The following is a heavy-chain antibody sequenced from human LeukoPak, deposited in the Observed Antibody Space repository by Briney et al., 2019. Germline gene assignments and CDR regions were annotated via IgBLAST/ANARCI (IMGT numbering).Heavy chain of an antibody. CDR1: GYTFTSYY. D-gene: IGHD3-9*01. V-gene: IGHV1-46*03. J-gene: IGHJ4*02. CDR2: INPSGGST. Sequence: ASVKVSCEASGYTFTSYYMHWVRQAPGQGLEWMVIINPSGGSTSYAQKFQGRVTMTRDTSTSTVYMELSSLRSEDTAVYYCAILTGSLFDYWGQGTLVTVSS. CDR3: AILTGSLFDY.